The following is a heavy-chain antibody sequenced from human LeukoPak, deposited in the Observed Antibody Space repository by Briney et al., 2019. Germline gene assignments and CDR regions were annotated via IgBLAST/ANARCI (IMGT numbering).Heavy chain of an antibody. V-gene: IGHV3-30*18. D-gene: IGHD3-10*01. CDR3: AKDVDPFGSGSYVEGFDY. CDR2: ISFDASNK. CDR1: GFTFSSYG. Sequence: GGSLRLSCAASGFTFSSYGMHWVRQAPGKGLEWVAVISFDASNKYYADSVKGRFTISRDNSKNTLYLQMNSLRAEDTAVYYCAKDVDPFGSGSYVEGFDYWGQGTLVTISS. J-gene: IGHJ4*02.